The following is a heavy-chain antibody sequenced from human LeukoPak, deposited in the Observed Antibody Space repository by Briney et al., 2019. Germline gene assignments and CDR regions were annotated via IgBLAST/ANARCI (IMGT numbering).Heavy chain of an antibody. CDR2: ISGSGGST. D-gene: IGHD3-22*01. V-gene: IGHV3-23*01. J-gene: IGHJ4*02. CDR3: AKVYYYDSSGYYYPKTPYYFDY. Sequence: GGSLRLSCAASGFTFSSYAMSWVRQAPGKGLEWVSAISGSGGSTYYADSVKGRFTISRDNSKNTLYLQMNSLRAEDTAVYYCAKVYYYDSSGYYYPKTPYYFDYWGQGTLVTVSS. CDR1: GFTFSSYA.